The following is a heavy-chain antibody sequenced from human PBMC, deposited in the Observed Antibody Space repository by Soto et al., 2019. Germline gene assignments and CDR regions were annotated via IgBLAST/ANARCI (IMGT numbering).Heavy chain of an antibody. CDR3: KRDSCDNRNYYGMDV. Sequence: PGGSLRLSCAASGFTFSQYWMHWVRQVPGKGLMWVARINTDGSFTSYADSVKGRFTISRDNAKSTLHLQMNSLKVEDTALYFCKRDSCDNRNYYGMDVWGQGTTVTVSS. J-gene: IGHJ6*02. D-gene: IGHD2-21*01. CDR2: INTDGSFT. V-gene: IGHV3-74*01. CDR1: GFTFSQYW.